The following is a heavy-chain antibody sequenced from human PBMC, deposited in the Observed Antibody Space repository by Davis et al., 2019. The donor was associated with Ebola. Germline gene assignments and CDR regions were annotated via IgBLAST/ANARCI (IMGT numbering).Heavy chain of an antibody. Sequence: PSETLSLTCTVSGGSISSHYWSWIRQPPGKGLEWIGYIYYSGSTNYNPSLKSRVTISVDTSKNQFSLKLSSVTAADTAVYYCARAPYGDYRYYFDYWGQGTLVTVSS. D-gene: IGHD4-17*01. CDR2: IYYSGST. J-gene: IGHJ4*02. CDR3: ARAPYGDYRYYFDY. CDR1: GGSISSHY. V-gene: IGHV4-59*11.